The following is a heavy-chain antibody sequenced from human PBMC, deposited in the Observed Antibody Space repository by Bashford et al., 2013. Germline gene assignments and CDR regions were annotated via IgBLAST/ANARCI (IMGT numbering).Heavy chain of an antibody. V-gene: IGHV1-2*02. CDR2: INPNSGGT. CDR3: ARGDSSSWYDY. Sequence: ASVKVSCKASGYTFTDYYIHWVRQAPGQGLEWMGWINPNSGGTNYVQKFQGRVTMTRDTSISTAYMELSSLRSDDTALYYCARGDSSSWYDYWGQGTLVTVSS. J-gene: IGHJ4*02. CDR1: GYTFTDYY. D-gene: IGHD6-13*01.